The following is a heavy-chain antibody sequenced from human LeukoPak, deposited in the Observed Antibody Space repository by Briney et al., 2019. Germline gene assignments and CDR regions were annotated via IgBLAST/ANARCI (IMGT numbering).Heavy chain of an antibody. Sequence: SETLSLTCTVSGGSISTYFWTWIRQPQGKGLEWIGYIDYSAYTKYNPSLKSRVTISVDTSKNQFSLSLSSLTAADTAVYYCAREVSRGRSGYQIDYWGPGTLVTVSS. V-gene: IGHV4-59*01. CDR3: AREVSRGRSGYQIDY. CDR1: GGSISTYF. CDR2: IDYSAYT. J-gene: IGHJ4*02. D-gene: IGHD3-22*01.